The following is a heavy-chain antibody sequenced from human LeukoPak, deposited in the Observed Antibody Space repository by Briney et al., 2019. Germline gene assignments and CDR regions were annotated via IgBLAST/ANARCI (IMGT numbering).Heavy chain of an antibody. V-gene: IGHV3-21*01. Sequence: GGSLRLACAASGFTFTSYTMNWVRQAPGKGLEWVSSISSTSSYIYYTDSVKGRFTISRDNAKNSLYLQMNSLRAEDTAVYYCARVAGYCSSTSNCYSDYWGQGTLVTVSS. J-gene: IGHJ4*02. CDR3: ARVAGYCSSTSNCYSDY. D-gene: IGHD2-2*01. CDR1: GFTFTSYT. CDR2: ISSTSSYI.